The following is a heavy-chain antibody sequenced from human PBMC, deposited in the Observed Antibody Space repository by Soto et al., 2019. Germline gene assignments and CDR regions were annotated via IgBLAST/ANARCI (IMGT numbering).Heavy chain of an antibody. CDR1: GFTFSSYG. J-gene: IGHJ6*02. Sequence: QVQLVESGGGVVQPGRSLRLSCAASGFTFSSYGMHWDRQAPGKGLEWVAVISYEGSNKYYADSVNGRFTISRDNSKNTLYLQMNSVRAEDTAVYYCAKDRGWLAERYYYGMDVWRQGTTVTVSS. CDR3: AKDRGWLAERYYYGMDV. CDR2: ISYEGSNK. V-gene: IGHV3-30*18. D-gene: IGHD6-19*01.